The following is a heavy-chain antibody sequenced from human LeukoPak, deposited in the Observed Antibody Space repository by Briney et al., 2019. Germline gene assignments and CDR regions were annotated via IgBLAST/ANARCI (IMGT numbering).Heavy chain of an antibody. CDR1: ENTFTNYY. CDR2: VNPNGGRT. CDR3: ARGDPHYYDSSGPPTY. J-gene: IGHJ4*02. V-gene: IGHV1-46*01. Sequence: ASVKVSCKASENTFTNYYMHWVQQAPGQGLEWLGIVNPNGGRTAYAQNFQGRVSMTRDTSTSTVYMELSSLRSEDTAVYYCARGDPHYYDSSGPPTYWGQGTLVTVSS. D-gene: IGHD3-22*01.